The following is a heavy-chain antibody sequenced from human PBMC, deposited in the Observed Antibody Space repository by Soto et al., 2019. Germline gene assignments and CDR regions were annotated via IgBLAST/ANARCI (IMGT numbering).Heavy chain of an antibody. CDR3: AKEVRYFDPGYYGMDV. CDR2: ISGSGGST. J-gene: IGHJ6*02. CDR1: GFTFSSYA. Sequence: GGSLRLSCAASGFTFSSYAMSWVRQAPGKGLEWVSAISGSGGSTYYADSVKGRFTISRDNSKNTLYLQMNSLRAEDTAVYYCAKEVRYFDPGYYGMDVWGQGTTVTVSS. D-gene: IGHD3-9*01. V-gene: IGHV3-23*01.